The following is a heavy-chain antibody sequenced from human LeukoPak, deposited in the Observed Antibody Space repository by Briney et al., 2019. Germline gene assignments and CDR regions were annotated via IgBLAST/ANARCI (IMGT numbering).Heavy chain of an antibody. CDR1: GFTFSSYA. D-gene: IGHD4-17*01. Sequence: GGSLRLSCAASGFTFSSYAMHWVRQAPGKGLEWVTVISYDGSNKYYADSVKGRFTISRDNSKNTPYLQMNSLRAEDTAVYYCASDYGDSPSYYYGMDVWGKGTTVTVSS. CDR3: ASDYGDSPSYYYGMDV. J-gene: IGHJ6*04. V-gene: IGHV3-30*04. CDR2: ISYDGSNK.